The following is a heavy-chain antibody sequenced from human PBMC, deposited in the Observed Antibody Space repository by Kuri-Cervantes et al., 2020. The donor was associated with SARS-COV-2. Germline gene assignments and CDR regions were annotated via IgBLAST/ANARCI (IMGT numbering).Heavy chain of an antibody. CDR3: ARVGYCFGTRCVTYFDP. Sequence: SETLSLTCTVSGSSISSGYYWGWIRQPPGKGLEWIGIIHHSGNTNYNSSLMSRVTMSVDTFKNQFSLNLRSLTAADTAIYYCARVGYCFGTRCVTYFDPWGQGTLVTVSS. CDR1: GSSISSGYY. D-gene: IGHD2-2*03. CDR2: IHHSGNT. J-gene: IGHJ5*02. V-gene: IGHV4-38-2*02.